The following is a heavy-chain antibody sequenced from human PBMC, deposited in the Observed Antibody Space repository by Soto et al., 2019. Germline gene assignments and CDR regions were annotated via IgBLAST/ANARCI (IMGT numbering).Heavy chain of an antibody. J-gene: IGHJ3*02. CDR3: ASHPQTYSGNHDAFDI. D-gene: IGHD1-26*01. CDR1: GGTFSNYA. CDR2: IIPMFGTA. Sequence: QVQLVQSGAEVKKPGSSVKVSCKASGGTFSNYAISWVRQAPGQGLEWMGGIIPMFGTANYAQKFQGRVTITADESTTTAYMELSSLRSEDTAVYYCASHPQTYSGNHDAFDIWGQETMVIVSS. V-gene: IGHV1-69*12.